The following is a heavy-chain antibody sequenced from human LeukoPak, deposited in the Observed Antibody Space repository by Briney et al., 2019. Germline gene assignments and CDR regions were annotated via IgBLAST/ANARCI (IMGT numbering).Heavy chain of an antibody. V-gene: IGHV1-2*02. CDR1: GYTFTGYY. CDR3: ARDKALTGTTFITAFDI. D-gene: IGHD1-7*01. Sequence: ASVKVSCKASGYTFTGYYMHWVRQAPGQGLEWMGWINPNSGGTNYAQKFQGRVTMTRDTSISTAYMELSRLRSDDTAVYYCARDKALTGTTFITAFDIWGQGTMVTVSS. CDR2: INPNSGGT. J-gene: IGHJ3*02.